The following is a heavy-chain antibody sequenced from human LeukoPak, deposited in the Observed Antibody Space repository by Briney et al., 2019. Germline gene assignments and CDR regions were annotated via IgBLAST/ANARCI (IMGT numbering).Heavy chain of an antibody. D-gene: IGHD6-13*01. J-gene: IGHJ4*02. Sequence: SETLSLTCTVSGGSISNSSYYWGWIRQPPGKGLEWIGSIYYSGSTYYNPSLKSRVTISVDTSKNQLSLKVSSVTAADTAVYYCAGLAAGEHPPLDYWGQGTLVTVSS. V-gene: IGHV4-39*07. CDR1: GGSISNSSYY. CDR3: AGLAAGEHPPLDY. CDR2: IYYSGST.